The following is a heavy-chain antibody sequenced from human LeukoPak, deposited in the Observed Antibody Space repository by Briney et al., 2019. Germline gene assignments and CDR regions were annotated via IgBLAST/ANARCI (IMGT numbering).Heavy chain of an antibody. D-gene: IGHD3-10*01. Sequence: GASVKVSCKASGYTFTSYDINWVRQATGQGLEWMGWMNPNSGNTGYAQKFQGRVTMTRNTSISTAYMELSSLRSEDTAVYYCARGPKYSNYYYGSGSYQGASLRYYYYGMDVWGQGTTVTVSS. V-gene: IGHV1-8*01. CDR3: ARGPKYSNYYYGSGSYQGASLRYYYYGMDV. CDR2: MNPNSGNT. J-gene: IGHJ6*02. CDR1: GYTFTSYD.